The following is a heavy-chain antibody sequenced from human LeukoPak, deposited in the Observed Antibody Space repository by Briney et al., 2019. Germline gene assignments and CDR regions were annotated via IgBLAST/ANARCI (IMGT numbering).Heavy chain of an antibody. J-gene: IGHJ4*02. V-gene: IGHV3-64D*06. Sequence: GGSLRLSCAASGFTFSSYAMHWIRQAPGKGLEYVSAISSNGGSTYYADSVKGRFTISRDNSKNTLYPQMSSLRAEDTAVYYCVKSPDSSSWYAVFDYWGQGTLVTVSS. CDR1: GFTFSSYA. CDR2: ISSNGGST. D-gene: IGHD6-13*01. CDR3: VKSPDSSSWYAVFDY.